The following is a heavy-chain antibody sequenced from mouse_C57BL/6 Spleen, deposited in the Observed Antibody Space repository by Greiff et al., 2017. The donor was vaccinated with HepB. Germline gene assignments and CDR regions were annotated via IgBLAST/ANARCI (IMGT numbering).Heavy chain of an antibody. V-gene: IGHV1-15*01. Sequence: VQLQESGAELVRPGASVTLSCKASGYTFTDYEMHWVKQTPVHGLEWIGAIDPETGGTAYNQKFKGKAILTADKSSSTAYMELRSLTSEDSAVYYCTRNFAYWGQGTLVTVSA. J-gene: IGHJ3*01. CDR3: TRNFAY. CDR1: GYTFTDYE. CDR2: IDPETGGT.